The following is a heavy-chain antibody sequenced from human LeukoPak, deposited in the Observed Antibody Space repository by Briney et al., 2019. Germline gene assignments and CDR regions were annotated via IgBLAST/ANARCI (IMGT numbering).Heavy chain of an antibody. Sequence: TGGSLRLSCAASGFTFSSYWMSWVRQAPGKGLEWVANIKQDGSEKYYVDSVKGRFTISRDNAKNSLYLQMNSLRAEDTAVYYCARDTGFGGRLELLDAFDIWGQGTMVTVSS. V-gene: IGHV3-7*01. CDR1: GFTFSSYW. CDR3: ARDTGFGGRLELLDAFDI. CDR2: IKQDGSEK. D-gene: IGHD3-10*01. J-gene: IGHJ3*02.